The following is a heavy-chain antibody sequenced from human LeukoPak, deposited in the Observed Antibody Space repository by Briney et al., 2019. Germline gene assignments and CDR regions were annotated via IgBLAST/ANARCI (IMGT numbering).Heavy chain of an antibody. Sequence: PSETLSFTCAVYGGSFSGYYLSWIRQPPGNGLNWIGEINHSGSPNYNPSLKRRVTISVDTSKNQFSLKLSPVTAAATAVYYCARDQRYSSSWYGTLGYWGQGTLVTVSS. CDR1: GGSFSGYY. J-gene: IGHJ4*02. V-gene: IGHV4-34*01. CDR3: ARDQRYSSSWYGTLGY. CDR2: INHSGSP. D-gene: IGHD6-13*01.